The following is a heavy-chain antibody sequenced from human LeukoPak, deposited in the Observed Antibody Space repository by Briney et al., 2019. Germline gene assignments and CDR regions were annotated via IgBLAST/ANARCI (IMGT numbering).Heavy chain of an antibody. Sequence: ASVKVSCKASGYTFTGNNIHWVRQAPGQGLEWMGWINPNSGGTNYAQKFQGRVTMTWDTSITTAYMELSSLTSDDTAVYYCARDLDSSWTGYFQPWGQGTLVTVSS. CDR3: ARDLDSSWTGYFQP. J-gene: IGHJ1*01. CDR1: GYTFTGNN. D-gene: IGHD6-13*01. CDR2: INPNSGGT. V-gene: IGHV1-2*02.